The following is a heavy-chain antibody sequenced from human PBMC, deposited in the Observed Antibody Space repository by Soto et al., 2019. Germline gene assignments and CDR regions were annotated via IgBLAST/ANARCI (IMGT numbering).Heavy chain of an antibody. D-gene: IGHD6-13*01. J-gene: IGHJ6*02. CDR2: ISSSSSTI. Sequence: GGSLRLSCAASGFTFSSYSMNWVRQAPGKGLEWVSYISSSSSTIYYADSVKGRFTISRDNAKNSLYLQMNSLRDGDTAVYYCARFGGIAAADYYDYYGMDVWGQGTTVTVSS. V-gene: IGHV3-48*02. CDR1: GFTFSSYS. CDR3: ARFGGIAAADYYDYYGMDV.